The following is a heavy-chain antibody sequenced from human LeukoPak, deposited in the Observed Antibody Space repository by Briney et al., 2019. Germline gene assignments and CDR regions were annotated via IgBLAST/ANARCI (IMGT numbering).Heavy chain of an antibody. D-gene: IGHD3-22*01. CDR3: ARSYYYDSSGYYGIDY. Sequence: GRSLRLSCAASGFTFSSYAMHWVRQAPDKGLEWVAVISYDGSNKYYADSVKGRFTISRDNSKNTLYLQMNSLRAEDTAVYYCARSYYYDSSGYYGIDYWGQGTLVTVSS. V-gene: IGHV3-30-3*01. CDR2: ISYDGSNK. J-gene: IGHJ4*02. CDR1: GFTFSSYA.